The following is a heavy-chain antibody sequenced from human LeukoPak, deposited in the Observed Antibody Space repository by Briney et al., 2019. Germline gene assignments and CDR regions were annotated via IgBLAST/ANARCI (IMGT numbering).Heavy chain of an antibody. CDR2: ISSSSSTI. Sequence: GGSLRLSCAASGFTFSSYSMNWVRQAPGKGLEWVSYISSSSSTIYYADSVKGRFTISRDNAKNSLYLQMNSLRAEDTAVYYCARAPHYSNYGPYYYGMDVWGQGTTVTVSS. D-gene: IGHD4-11*01. J-gene: IGHJ6*02. V-gene: IGHV3-48*01. CDR1: GFTFSSYS. CDR3: ARAPHYSNYGPYYYGMDV.